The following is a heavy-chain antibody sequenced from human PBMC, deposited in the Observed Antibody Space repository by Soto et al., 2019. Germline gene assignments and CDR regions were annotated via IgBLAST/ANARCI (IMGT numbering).Heavy chain of an antibody. J-gene: IGHJ6*02. CDR3: AREGDDYCSGNRCFHYYRLDV. CDR2: IEYNAKNR. Sequence: QVQLVESGGGVVQPGTSLRLSCTASGFTFNSYGIHWVRQAPGKGLEWLALIEYNAKNRFYADSVKGRFSISRDNSRNTVYLQVNGLRAEDTAVYYCAREGDDYCSGNRCFHYYRLDVWGQGTTVIVSS. D-gene: IGHD2-15*01. V-gene: IGHV3-33*05. CDR1: GFTFNSYG.